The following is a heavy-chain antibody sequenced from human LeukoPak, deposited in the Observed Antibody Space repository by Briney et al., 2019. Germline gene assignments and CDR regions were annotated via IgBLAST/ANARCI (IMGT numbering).Heavy chain of an antibody. CDR1: GSSISSGYY. Sequence: SETLSLTCSVSGSSISSGYYWGWIRQPPGKGLEWIGSIHQSGNTYFNPSLRSRVTVSVDTSKNQFSLKLSSVTAADTAVYYCARNFWPEVVRFDFWGQGTLVTVSS. CDR3: ARNFWPEVVRFDF. J-gene: IGHJ4*02. D-gene: IGHD3-3*01. CDR2: IHQSGNT. V-gene: IGHV4-38-2*01.